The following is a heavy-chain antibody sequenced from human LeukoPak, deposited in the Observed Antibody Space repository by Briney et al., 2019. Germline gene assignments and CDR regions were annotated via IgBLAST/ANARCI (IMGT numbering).Heavy chain of an antibody. CDR1: GGTFSSYA. CDR2: IIPIFGPA. Sequence: GASVKVSCKASGGTFSSYASSWVRQAPGQGLEWMGGIIPIFGPANYAQKFQCRVTITTAESTSTAYMELTSLRSEDTAVYYCARLNSVPHVGNWFDPWGQGTLVTVSS. D-gene: IGHD4-23*01. CDR3: ARLNSVPHVGNWFDP. V-gene: IGHV1-69*05. J-gene: IGHJ5*02.